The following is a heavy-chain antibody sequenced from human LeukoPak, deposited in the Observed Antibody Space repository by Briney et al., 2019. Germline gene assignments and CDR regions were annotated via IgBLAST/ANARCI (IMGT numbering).Heavy chain of an antibody. CDR3: ATDYGGNSGAFDI. CDR1: GGSFSGYY. V-gene: IGHV4-34*01. J-gene: IGHJ3*02. D-gene: IGHD4-23*01. Sequence: SETLSLTCAVYGGSFSGYYWGWIRQPPGKGLEWIGSIYYSGSTYYNPSLKSRVTISVDTSKNQFSLKLSSVTAADTAVYYCATDYGGNSGAFDIWGQGTMVTVSS. CDR2: IYYSGST.